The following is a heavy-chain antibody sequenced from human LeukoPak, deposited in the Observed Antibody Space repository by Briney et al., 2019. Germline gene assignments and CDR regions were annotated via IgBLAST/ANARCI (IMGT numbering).Heavy chain of an antibody. CDR2: IHYSGNT. D-gene: IGHD2-15*01. CDR3: ARHVRRGRSADYGIDV. CDR1: GGSLSTSY. J-gene: IGHJ6*02. V-gene: IGHV4-59*08. Sequence: PSETLSLTCTVSGGSLSTSYWGWIRQPPGKGREWIGYIHYSGNTKYNPSLKSRVSISIDTSTNQFSLRLSAVTAADTAVYYCARHVRRGRSADYGIDVWGRGTTVTVSS.